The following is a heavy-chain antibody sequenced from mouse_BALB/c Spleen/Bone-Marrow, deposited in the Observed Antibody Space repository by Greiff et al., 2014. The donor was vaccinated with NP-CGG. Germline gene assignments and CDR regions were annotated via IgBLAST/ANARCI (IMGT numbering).Heavy chain of an antibody. V-gene: IGHV1-7*01. CDR2: ITPPTDYT. CDR3: TRWPYYVMDY. CDR1: GYTFTSFW. J-gene: IGHJ4*01. Sequence: VQLQQSGAELAEPGASVKMSCKASGYTFTSFWLHWVKQRPGQGLEWIGYITPPTDYTEYNQKFSDKATLTADKSSSTAYMQLSRLTSEDSAVYYWTRWPYYVMDYWGQGTSVTVSS.